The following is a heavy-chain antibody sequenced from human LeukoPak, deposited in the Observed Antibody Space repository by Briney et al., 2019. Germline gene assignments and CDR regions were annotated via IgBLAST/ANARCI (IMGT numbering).Heavy chain of an antibody. Sequence: PGGSLRLSCAASGFTFSSHGMSWVRQAPGKGLEWVSGIIGGAGSTYYADSVKGRFTISGDNSKNTLFLQMNSLRAKDTAVYYCAHGAMYQLDYWGQGTLVIVSS. CDR2: IIGGAGST. CDR1: GFTFSSHG. V-gene: IGHV3-23*01. J-gene: IGHJ4*02. CDR3: AHGAMYQLDY. D-gene: IGHD2-2*01.